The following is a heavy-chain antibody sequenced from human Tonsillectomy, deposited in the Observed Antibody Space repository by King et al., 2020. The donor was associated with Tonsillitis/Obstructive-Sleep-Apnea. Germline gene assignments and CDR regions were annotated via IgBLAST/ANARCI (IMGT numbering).Heavy chain of an antibody. CDR3: ANWGY. Sequence: VQLVESGGGLVQPGGSLRLSCVASGFTFRSQWMNWVRQAPGKGLEWVSRISSDGRTTTYADPVKGRFTISRDNGKNTLYLQMSSLRAEDTAVYYCANWGYWGQGTLVPVSS. V-gene: IGHV3-74*01. CDR2: ISSDGRTT. J-gene: IGHJ4*02. D-gene: IGHD7-27*01. CDR1: GFTFRSQW.